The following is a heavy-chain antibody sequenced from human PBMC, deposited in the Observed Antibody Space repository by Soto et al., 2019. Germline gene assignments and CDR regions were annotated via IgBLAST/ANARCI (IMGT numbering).Heavy chain of an antibody. CDR1: GLTFTSYS. Sequence: GGSLRLSCAASGLTFTSYSMNWVRQAPGKGLEWVSFISSSGSTIYYADSVKGRFTISRDNAKNSLYLQMNSLRDEDTAVYYCARDRGYTYGFDFWGQGALVTVSS. D-gene: IGHD5-18*01. CDR2: ISSSGSTI. J-gene: IGHJ4*02. V-gene: IGHV3-48*02. CDR3: ARDRGYTYGFDF.